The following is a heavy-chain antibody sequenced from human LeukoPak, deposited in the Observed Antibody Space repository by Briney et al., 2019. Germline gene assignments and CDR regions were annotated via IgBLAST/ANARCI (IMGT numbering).Heavy chain of an antibody. CDR1: GFTFSTYW. CDR3: TRDTGCSGGRCYSFYDY. J-gene: IGHJ4*02. CDR2: IKEDGSGK. Sequence: GGSLRLSCAASGFTFSTYWMTWVRQAPGKGLEWVANIKEDGSGKYYVDSVKGRFTISRDNAKNSPYLQLNSLRAEDTAVYYCTRDTGCSGGRCYSFYDYWGQGTLVTVSS. D-gene: IGHD2-15*01. V-gene: IGHV3-7*01.